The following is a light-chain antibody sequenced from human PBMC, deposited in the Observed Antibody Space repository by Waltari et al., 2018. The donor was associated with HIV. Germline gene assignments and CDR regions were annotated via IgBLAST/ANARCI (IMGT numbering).Light chain of an antibody. J-gene: IGLJ1*01. V-gene: IGLV1-51*02. CDR1: SSNIGDNY. CDR2: KNN. Sequence: QSVLTQPPSASGTPGQRVTISCSGSSSNIGDNYVSWFQQLPGTAPKLLIYKNNQRPSGIPDRFSGSKSGTSATLGITGLQTGDEADYFCGTWHNSLSAGYVFGTGTKVSVL. CDR3: GTWHNSLSAGYV.